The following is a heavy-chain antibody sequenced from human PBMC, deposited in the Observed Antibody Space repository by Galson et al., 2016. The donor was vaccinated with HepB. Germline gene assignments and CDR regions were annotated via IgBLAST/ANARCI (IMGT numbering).Heavy chain of an antibody. V-gene: IGHV3-21*01. CDR1: GFTFSSYS. D-gene: IGHD6-13*01. J-gene: IGHJ3*02. Sequence: SLRPSCAASGFTFSSYSMNWVRQAPGKGLEWVSSISSSSNYIYYADSVRGRFTISRDNAKNSLYLQMNSLRAEDTAVYYCVKTGYRSSWSRLVAFDIWGQGTMVTVSS. CDR3: VKTGYRSSWSRLVAFDI. CDR2: ISSSSNYI.